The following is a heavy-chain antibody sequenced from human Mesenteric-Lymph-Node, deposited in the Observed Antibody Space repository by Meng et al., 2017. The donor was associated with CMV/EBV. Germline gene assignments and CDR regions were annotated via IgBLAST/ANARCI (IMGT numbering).Heavy chain of an antibody. J-gene: IGHJ4*02. D-gene: IGHD5-24*01. CDR2: LYYGGST. CDR3: ARGDGNSPDRSDY. V-gene: IGHV4-59*01. CDR1: GGSISSSY. Sequence: SETLSLTCTVSGGSISSSYWSWIRQPPGKGLEWIAYLYYGGSTNYNPSLKSRVTISIDTSKNQSSLKLTYVTAADTAVYYCARGDGNSPDRSDYWGQGTLVTVSS.